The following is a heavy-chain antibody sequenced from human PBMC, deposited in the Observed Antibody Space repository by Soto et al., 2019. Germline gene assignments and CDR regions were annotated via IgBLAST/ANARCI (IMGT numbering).Heavy chain of an antibody. J-gene: IGHJ4*02. D-gene: IGHD3-22*01. CDR2: IILPFGTP. Sequence: QVRLVQSGAEVKKTGSSVKVSCEASGTTFSNFAIGWVRQAPGQGLEWMGGIILPFGTPNYAQKFQGRATISADESMTTAYMGLRGLRSEDTAVYYCVRGPDYEGYFDYWGQGTLVTVSS. CDR1: GTTFSNFA. CDR3: VRGPDYEGYFDY. V-gene: IGHV1-69*12.